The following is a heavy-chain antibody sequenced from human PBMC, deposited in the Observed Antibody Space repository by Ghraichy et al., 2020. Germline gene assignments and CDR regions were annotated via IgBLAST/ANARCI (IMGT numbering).Heavy chain of an antibody. CDR3: ARHRFFKGGEIDS. J-gene: IGHJ4*02. Sequence: SQTLSITCTVSGGSISDSNFYWGWIRQSPGKGLEWIGSMHHSGTSYETTSLKSRVSLSIDSFNSQFSLKLTSVTAADTAVYYCARHRFFKGGEIDSWGQGILVAVSS. CDR1: GGSISDSNFY. V-gene: IGHV4-39*01. CDR2: MHHSGTS. D-gene: IGHD3-16*01.